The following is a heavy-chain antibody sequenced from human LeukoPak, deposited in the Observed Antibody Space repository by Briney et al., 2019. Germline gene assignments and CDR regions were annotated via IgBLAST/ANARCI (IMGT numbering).Heavy chain of an antibody. CDR2: IIPILGIA. CDR3: ATGAYYYGSGRSLDY. CDR1: GGTFSSYA. V-gene: IGHV1-69*04. D-gene: IGHD3-10*01. J-gene: IGHJ4*02. Sequence: GASVKVSCKASGGTFSSYAISWVRQAPGQGLEWMGRIIPILGIANYAQKFQGRVTITADKSTSTAYMELSSLRSEDTAVYYCATGAYYYGSGRSLDYWGQGTLVTVSS.